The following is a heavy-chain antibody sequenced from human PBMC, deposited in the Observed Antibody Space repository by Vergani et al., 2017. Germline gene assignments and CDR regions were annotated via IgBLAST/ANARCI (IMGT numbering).Heavy chain of an antibody. CDR3: ARTAGYSSGWYDAFDI. CDR1: GGSFSGYY. CDR2: IYHSGST. J-gene: IGHJ3*02. V-gene: IGHV4-34*01. D-gene: IGHD6-19*01. Sequence: QVQLQQWGAGLLKPSETLSLTCAVYGGSFSGYYWSWIRQPPGKGLEWIGSIYHSGSTYYNPSLKSRVTISVDTSKNQFSLKLSSVTAADTAVYYCARTAGYSSGWYDAFDIWGQGTMVTVSS.